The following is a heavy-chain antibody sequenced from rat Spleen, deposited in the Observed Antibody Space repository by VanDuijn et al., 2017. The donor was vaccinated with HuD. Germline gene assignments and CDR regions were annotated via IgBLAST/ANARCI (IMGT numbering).Heavy chain of an antibody. J-gene: IGHJ2*01. CDR1: GFSLTSYN. CDR3: AREGSGLDY. D-gene: IGHD1-1*01. Sequence: QVQLMESGPGLVQPSETLSLTCTVSGFSLTSYNVHWVRQPPGKGLEWMGVMWSGGSTDYNSALKSRLSISRDTSKNQVFLKMNSLQSEDTTTYYCAREGSGLDYWGQGVMVTVSS. V-gene: IGHV2-45*01. CDR2: MWSGGST.